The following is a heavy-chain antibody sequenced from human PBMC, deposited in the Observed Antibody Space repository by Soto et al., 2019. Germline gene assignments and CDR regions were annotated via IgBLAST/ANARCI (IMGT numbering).Heavy chain of an antibody. CDR3: ARVPYSSDWYFNY. D-gene: IGHD6-19*01. CDR2: MYKTGST. Sequence: SETLSLTCTVSGGSISGYYWSWIRQPPGKGLEWIGYMYKTGSTVYNPPFKSRVTMSVDTSKNQFSLTLSSVTAADTAVYYCARVPYSSDWYFNYWGQGTLVTVSS. CDR1: GGSISGYY. V-gene: IGHV4-59*08. J-gene: IGHJ4*02.